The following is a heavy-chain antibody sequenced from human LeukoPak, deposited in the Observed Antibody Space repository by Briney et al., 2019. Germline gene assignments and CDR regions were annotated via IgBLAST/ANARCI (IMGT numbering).Heavy chain of an antibody. CDR2: IYYGGST. J-gene: IGHJ5*02. D-gene: IGHD4-17*01. CDR3: ARDINKNDYGETGWFDP. V-gene: IGHV4-31*03. CDR1: GGSISSGGYY. Sequence: SETLSLTCTVSGGSISSGGYYWSWIRQHPGKGLEWIGYIYYGGSTYYNPSLKSRVTISVDTSKNQFSLKLSSVTAADTAVYYCARDINKNDYGETGWFDPWGQGTLVTVSS.